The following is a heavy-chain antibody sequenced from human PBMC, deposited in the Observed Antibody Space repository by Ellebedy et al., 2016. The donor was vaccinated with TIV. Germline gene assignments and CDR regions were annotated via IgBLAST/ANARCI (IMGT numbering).Heavy chain of an antibody. V-gene: IGHV4-59*01. D-gene: IGHD3-3*01. CDR1: GVSIRTYY. CDR3: ARGNRDSGSGYHPSFYYGIDV. CDR2: IFHSGST. Sequence: MPSETLSLTCTVSGVSIRTYYWSWIRQPPGTGLECIAYIFHSGSTNYNPSLRSPVAIAVDTSKNQFSLRLTSVTAADTAVYYCARGNRDSGSGYHPSFYYGIDVWGKGTTVTVSS. J-gene: IGHJ6*04.